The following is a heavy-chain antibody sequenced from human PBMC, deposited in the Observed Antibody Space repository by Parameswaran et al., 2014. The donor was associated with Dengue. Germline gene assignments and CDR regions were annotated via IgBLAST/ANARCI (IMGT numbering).Heavy chain of an antibody. J-gene: IGHJ5*02. D-gene: IGHD1-26*01. Sequence: WVRQAPGQGLEWMGWINPKSGGTNYAQRFQHRVTMTRDTSTNTAYMEMNRLRSDDTAVYYCARASRAQRGVGYQVFTSTWFDPWGQGTLVTVSS. V-gene: IGHV1-2*02. CDR2: INPKSGGT. CDR3: ARASRAQRGVGYQVFTSTWFDP.